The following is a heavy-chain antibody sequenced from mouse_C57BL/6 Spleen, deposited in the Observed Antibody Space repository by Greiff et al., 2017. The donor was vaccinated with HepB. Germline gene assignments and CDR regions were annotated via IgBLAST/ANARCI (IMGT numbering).Heavy chain of an antibody. CDR3: ARGGDYGGYFDV. V-gene: IGHV3-6*01. CDR2: ISYDGSN. CDR1: GYSITSGYY. J-gene: IGHJ1*03. Sequence: EVKLQESGPGLVKPSQSLSLTCSVTGYSITSGYYWNWIRQFPGNKLEWMGYISYDGSNNYNPSLKNRISITRDTSKNQFFLKLNSVTTEDTATYYGARGGDYGGYFDVWGTGTTVTVSS. D-gene: IGHD2-4*01.